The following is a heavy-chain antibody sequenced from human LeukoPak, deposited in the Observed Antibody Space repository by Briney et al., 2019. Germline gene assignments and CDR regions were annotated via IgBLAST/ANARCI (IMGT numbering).Heavy chain of an antibody. CDR1: GFTFSSYE. CDR2: ISSSGSTI. D-gene: IGHD3-9*01. V-gene: IGHV3-48*03. J-gene: IGHJ4*02. CDR3: ARIHGSDILTGLGPLFDY. Sequence: PGGSLRLSCAASGFTFSSYEMNWVRQAPGKGLELVSYISSSGSTIYYADSVKGRFTISRDNAKNSLYLQMNSLRAEDTAVYYCARIHGSDILTGLGPLFDYWGQGTLVTVSS.